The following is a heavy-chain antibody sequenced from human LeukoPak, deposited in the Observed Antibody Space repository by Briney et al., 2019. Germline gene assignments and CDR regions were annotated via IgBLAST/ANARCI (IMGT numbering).Heavy chain of an antibody. CDR1: EFTVSRNY. CDR2: IFSNGDT. V-gene: IGHV3-53*01. CDR3: TRDQMNY. D-gene: IGHD5-24*01. J-gene: IGHJ4*02. Sequence: SGGSLRLSCTASEFTVSRNYMLWVRQAPGKGLEWVSLIFSNGDTHYADSVKGRFTISRDTSKNTVYLQMNSLRVEDTATYYCTRDQMNYWGQGTLVTVSS.